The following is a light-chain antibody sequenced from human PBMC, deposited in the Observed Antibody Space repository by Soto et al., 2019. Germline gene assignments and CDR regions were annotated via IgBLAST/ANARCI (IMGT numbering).Light chain of an antibody. J-gene: IGKJ1*01. V-gene: IGKV1-39*01. CDR2: AAS. CDR3: QQSYSSPPT. CDR1: QSISSY. Sequence: DIQMTQSPSILSAIVGDRVTITCRASQSISSYLNWYQQKPGKAPKLLIFAASSLQSGVPSRFSGSRSGPDFTLTISSLQPEDFATYYCQQSYSSPPTLGQGTKVDIK.